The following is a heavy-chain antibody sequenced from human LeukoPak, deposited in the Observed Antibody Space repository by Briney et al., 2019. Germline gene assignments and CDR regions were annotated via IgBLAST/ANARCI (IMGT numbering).Heavy chain of an antibody. V-gene: IGHV2-70*11. CDR1: GFSLSTSGMC. J-gene: IGHJ4*02. CDR3: ARIRPMDTAMADLYYFDY. CDR2: IDWDDDK. Sequence: SGPALVKPTQTLTLTCTFSGFSLSTSGMCVSWIRQPPGKALEWLARIDWDDDKYYSTSLKTRLTISKDTSKNQVVLTMTNIDPVDTATYYCARIRPMDTAMADLYYFDYWGQGTLVTVSS. D-gene: IGHD5-18*01.